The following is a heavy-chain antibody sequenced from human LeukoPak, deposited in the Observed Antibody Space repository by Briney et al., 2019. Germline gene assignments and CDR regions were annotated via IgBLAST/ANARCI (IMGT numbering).Heavy chain of an antibody. D-gene: IGHD2-2*03. CDR2: ISSSGSTI. J-gene: IGHJ6*03. V-gene: IGHV3-11*01. CDR1: GFTFSDYY. Sequence: GGSLRLSCAASGFTFSDYYMSWIRQAPRKGLEWVSYISSSGSTIYYADSVKGRFPISRDNAKNSLYLQMNSLRAEDTAVYYCASVGGYCSSTSCFNNYYYMDVWGKGTTVTVSS. CDR3: ASVGGYCSSTSCFNNYYYMDV.